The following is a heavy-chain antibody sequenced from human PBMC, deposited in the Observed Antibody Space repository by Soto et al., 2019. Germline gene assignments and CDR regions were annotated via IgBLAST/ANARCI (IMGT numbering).Heavy chain of an antibody. CDR3: ARGRSGWQRRAYRMDV. J-gene: IGHJ6*02. D-gene: IGHD6-19*01. V-gene: IGHV5-10-1*01. CDR2: IDPSDSYT. Sequence: GESLKISCKGSGYSFTSYWISWVRQMPGKGLEWMGRIDPSDSYTNYSPSFQGHVTISADKSISTAYLQWSSLKASDTAMYYCARGRSGWQRRAYRMDVWGQGTTVTVSS. CDR1: GYSFTSYW.